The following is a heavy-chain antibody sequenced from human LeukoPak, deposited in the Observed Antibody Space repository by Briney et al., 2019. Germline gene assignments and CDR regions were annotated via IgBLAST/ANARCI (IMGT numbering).Heavy chain of an antibody. J-gene: IGHJ4*02. D-gene: IGHD3-10*01. CDR2: IYTSGST. CDR1: AGSVSSYY. V-gene: IGHV4-4*07. CDR3: ARDYYGSGSLYYFGY. Sequence: SQSLSPTCTLSAGSVSSYYCGSIRQPAGKGLEWIWRIYTSGSTNYNPSLKSRVTISVDKSKNQFSLKLSSVTAADTAVYYCARDYYGSGSLYYFGYWGQGTLVTVSS.